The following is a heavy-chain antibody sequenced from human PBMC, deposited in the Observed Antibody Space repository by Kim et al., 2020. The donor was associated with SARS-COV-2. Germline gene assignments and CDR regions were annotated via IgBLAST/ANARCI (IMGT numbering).Heavy chain of an antibody. Sequence: SETLSLTCAVYGGSFRGYSWRWSLQPPGKGLEWIGEINQSCSTNYNSSLKSRVTISVETSKNQFSLMLSSVIAADTGVYYCARGYSRWGQGTLVTVSS. CDR2: INQSCST. CDR3: ARGYSR. CDR1: GGSFRGYS. D-gene: IGHD6-13*01. J-gene: IGHJ4*02. V-gene: IGHV4-34*01.